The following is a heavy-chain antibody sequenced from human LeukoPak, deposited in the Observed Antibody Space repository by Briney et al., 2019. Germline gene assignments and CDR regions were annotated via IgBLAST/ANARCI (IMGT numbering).Heavy chain of an antibody. CDR3: ARVRIEAAGRGLDY. J-gene: IGHJ4*02. CDR1: GYTFTSYG. D-gene: IGHD6-13*01. CDR2: INPNSGGT. V-gene: IGHV1-2*02. Sequence: ASVKVSCKASGYTFTSYGFSWVRQAPGQGLEWMGWINPNSGGTNYAQKFQGRVTMTRDTSISTAYMELSRLTSDDTAVYLCARVRIEAAGRGLDYWGQGTPVTVSS.